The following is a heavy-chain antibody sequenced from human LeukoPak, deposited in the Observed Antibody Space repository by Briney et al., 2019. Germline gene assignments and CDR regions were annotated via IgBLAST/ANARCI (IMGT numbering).Heavy chain of an antibody. V-gene: IGHV3-30*02. Sequence: PGGSLRLSCVASGITFRSSSMHWVRQAPGKGLEWLAFIRFDGSTKYYADSVNGRFTVSRDNSKSTLYLQMNSLRAEDTAVYYCAQPDFWGQGTLVTVSS. CDR1: GITFRSSS. CDR2: IRFDGSTK. J-gene: IGHJ4*02. CDR3: AQPDF.